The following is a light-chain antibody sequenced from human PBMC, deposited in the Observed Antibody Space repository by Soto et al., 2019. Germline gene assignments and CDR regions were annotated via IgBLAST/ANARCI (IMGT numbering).Light chain of an antibody. J-gene: IGLJ1*01. CDR1: SSDVGNYNL. V-gene: IGLV2-23*02. CDR2: EVN. Sequence: QSALTQPASVSGSPGQSITISCTGTSSDVGNYNLVSWYQHHPGKAPKLMIYEVNKRPSGVSNRFSGSKSGNTASLTISGLQAEDEANYTCCSYAVTQYVF. CDR3: CSYAVTQYV.